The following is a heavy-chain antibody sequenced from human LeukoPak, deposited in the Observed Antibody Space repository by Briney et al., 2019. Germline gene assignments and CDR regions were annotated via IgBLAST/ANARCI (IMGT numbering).Heavy chain of an antibody. J-gene: IGHJ4*02. CDR1: GVSFSGYY. V-gene: IGHV4-34*01. CDR3: ARGWNRSGWYVY. CDR2: INHSGST. D-gene: IGHD6-19*01. Sequence: SETLSLTCAVYGVSFSGYYWSWIRQPPGKGLEWIGEINHSGSTNYNPSLKSRVTISVDTSKNQFSLKLSSVTAADTAVYYCARGWNRSGWYVYWGQGTLVTVSS.